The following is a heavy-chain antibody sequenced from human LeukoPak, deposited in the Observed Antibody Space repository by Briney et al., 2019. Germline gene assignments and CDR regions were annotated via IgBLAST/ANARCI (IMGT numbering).Heavy chain of an antibody. CDR2: IHMSGSN. V-gene: IGHV4-4*07. D-gene: IGHD3-22*01. CDR3: ARDDSSRDDSGGYHY. Sequence: SETLSLTCTVSGDSINSYHWSWIRQPAGKGLEWIGRIHMSGSNNYNPSLRSGVAISMDNSKNQFSLKLKSVTAADTAVYYCARDDSSRDDSGGYHYWGQGTLVTISS. J-gene: IGHJ4*02. CDR1: GDSINSYH.